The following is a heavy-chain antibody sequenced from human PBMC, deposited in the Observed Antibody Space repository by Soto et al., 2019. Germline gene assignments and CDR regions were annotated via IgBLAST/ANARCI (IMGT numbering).Heavy chain of an antibody. CDR3: ARGSFPPFNYGALPLYYYYMDV. D-gene: IGHD4-17*01. Sequence: SETLSLTCAVYGGSFSGYYWSWIRQPPGKGLEWIGEINHSGSTNYNPSLKSRVTISVDTSKNQFSLKLSSVTAADTAVYYCARGSFPPFNYGALPLYYYYMDVWGKGTTVTVSS. V-gene: IGHV4-34*01. CDR1: GGSFSGYY. CDR2: INHSGST. J-gene: IGHJ6*03.